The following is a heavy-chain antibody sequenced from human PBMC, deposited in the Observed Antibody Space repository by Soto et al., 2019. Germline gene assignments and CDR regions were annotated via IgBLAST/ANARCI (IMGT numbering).Heavy chain of an antibody. CDR3: ARRAYDSRGYYFDS. CDR2: ISNGGSTV. V-gene: IGHV3-48*04. D-gene: IGHD3-22*01. Sequence: PGGSLRLSCAASGFTFSSYAMSWVRQAPGKGLEWVSYISNGGSTVNYADSVKGRFTISRDNANNSVYLHMNSLRADDTAVYYCARRAYDSRGYYFDSWGQGALVTVSS. J-gene: IGHJ4*02. CDR1: GFTFSSYA.